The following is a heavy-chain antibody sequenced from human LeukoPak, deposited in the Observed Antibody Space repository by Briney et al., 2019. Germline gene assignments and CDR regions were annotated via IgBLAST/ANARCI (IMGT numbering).Heavy chain of an antibody. V-gene: IGHV3-23*01. J-gene: IGHJ4*02. CDR3: AKSISLLDEVDY. D-gene: IGHD2/OR15-2a*01. Sequence: GGSLRLSCAGSGFTFSNYSINWVRQAPGKGLEWVSAISGSGGSTYYADSVKGRFTISRDNSKNTLYLQMNSLRAEDTAVYYCAKSISLLDEVDYWGQGTLVTVSS. CDR2: ISGSGGST. CDR1: GFTFSNYS.